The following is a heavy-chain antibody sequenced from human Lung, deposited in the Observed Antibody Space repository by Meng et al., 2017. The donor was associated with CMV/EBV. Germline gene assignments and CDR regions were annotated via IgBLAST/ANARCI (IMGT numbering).Heavy chain of an antibody. J-gene: IGHJ1*01. CDR2: IPHRGSS. D-gene: IGHD3-10*01. CDR1: GDSITNHNW. Sequence: QVQCRGSGPALVNPSETLSLTCAVSGDSITNHNWWAWVRQPPGKGLEWIGEIPHRGSSAYNPSLKSRVSMSIDKSKNQFSLKLTSVTAADTAVYHCLRRSGGSVWGQGTLVTVSS. CDR3: LRRSGGSV. V-gene: IGHV4-4*02.